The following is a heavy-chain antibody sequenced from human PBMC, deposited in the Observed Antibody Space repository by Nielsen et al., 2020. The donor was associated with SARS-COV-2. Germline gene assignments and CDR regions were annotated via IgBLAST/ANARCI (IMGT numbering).Heavy chain of an antibody. CDR2: IYYNGNT. Sequence: SETLSLTCTVSGGSISDDYWSWIRQPPGRGLEWIGYIYYNGNTNYNPSLKSRVTISVDTSKNQFSLKLSSVTAADTAVYYCARQQAMIVVVITPNFDYWGQGTLVTVSS. CDR3: ARQQAMIVVVITPNFDY. CDR1: GGSISDDY. J-gene: IGHJ4*02. V-gene: IGHV4-59*08. D-gene: IGHD3-22*01.